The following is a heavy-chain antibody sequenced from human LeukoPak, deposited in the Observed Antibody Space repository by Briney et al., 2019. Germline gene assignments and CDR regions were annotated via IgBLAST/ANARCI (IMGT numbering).Heavy chain of an antibody. CDR1: GGTFSSYA. Sequence: ASVKVSCKASGGTFSSYAISWVRQAPGQGLEWMGGIITIFGTANYAQKFQVRVTITADESTSTAYMDLSSMRSEDTAVYYCARSSGGLGYCRGGKCYPPDVWGKGTTVTISS. CDR3: ARSSGGLGYCRGGKCYPPDV. D-gene: IGHD2-15*01. CDR2: IITIFGTA. V-gene: IGHV1-69*13. J-gene: IGHJ6*04.